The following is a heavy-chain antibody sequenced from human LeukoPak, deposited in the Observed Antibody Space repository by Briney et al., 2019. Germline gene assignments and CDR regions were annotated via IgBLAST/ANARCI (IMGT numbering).Heavy chain of an antibody. D-gene: IGHD3-3*01. Sequence: GGSLRLSCVASGFTFSSFGMHWVHQAPGKGLEWVALIWYDGSNTYYADSVKGRFTISRDDSKNTVYLQMNSLRAEDTALYYCARGFLDFDSWGQGTLVIVSS. V-gene: IGHV3-33*01. CDR1: GFTFSSFG. J-gene: IGHJ4*02. CDR2: IWYDGSNT. CDR3: ARGFLDFDS.